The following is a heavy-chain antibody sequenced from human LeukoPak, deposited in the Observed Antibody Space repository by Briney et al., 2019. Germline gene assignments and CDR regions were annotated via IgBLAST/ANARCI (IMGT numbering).Heavy chain of an antibody. Sequence: SETLSLTCAVYGGSFSGYYWSWIRQPPGKGLEWIGTIHYSGSTYYNPSLKSRVTISVDTSKNQFSLKLSSVTAADTAVYYCARDRLQLQSWGQGTLVTVSS. V-gene: IGHV4-34*11. CDR2: IHYSGST. D-gene: IGHD1-1*01. CDR3: ARDRLQLQS. J-gene: IGHJ5*02. CDR1: GGSFSGYY.